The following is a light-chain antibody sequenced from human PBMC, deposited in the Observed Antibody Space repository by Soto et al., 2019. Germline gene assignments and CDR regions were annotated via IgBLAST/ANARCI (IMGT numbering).Light chain of an antibody. V-gene: IGKV3-20*01. CDR3: QQYASWT. CDR2: GAS. J-gene: IGKJ1*01. CDR1: QSISGY. Sequence: TVLTQYPGTLSLCPGERATLSCRASQSISGYLAWYQQKPGQPPRLLIYGASSRAIGIPDRFSGSGSGTDFTLTISRLEPEAFAVYYCQQYASWTFGQGTKVDIK.